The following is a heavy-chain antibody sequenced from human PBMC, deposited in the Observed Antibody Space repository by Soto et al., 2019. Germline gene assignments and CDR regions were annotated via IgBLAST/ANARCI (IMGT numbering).Heavy chain of an antibody. J-gene: IGHJ6*03. CDR1: GYTSTSYD. V-gene: IGHV1-8*01. Sequence: ASVKVSCKASGYTSTSYDINWVRQATGQGLEWMGWMNPNSGNTGYAQKFQGRVTMTRNTSISTAYMELSSLRSEDTAVYYCARINFSKQQLVVRDNYYYMDGWGKGATVTVSS. D-gene: IGHD6-13*01. CDR2: MNPNSGNT. CDR3: ARINFSKQQLVVRDNYYYMDG.